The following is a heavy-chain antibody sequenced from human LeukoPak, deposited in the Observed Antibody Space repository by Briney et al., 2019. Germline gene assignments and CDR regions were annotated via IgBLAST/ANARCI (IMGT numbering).Heavy chain of an antibody. CDR2: IWYDGSNK. Sequence: GGSLRLSCAASGFTFSSYGMHWVRQAPGKGLEWVAVIWYDGSNKYYADSVKGRFTISRDNSKNTLYLQMNSLRAEDTAVYYCAGSSLVVAAPNYFDYWGQGTLVTVSS. CDR3: AGSSLVVAAPNYFDY. D-gene: IGHD2-15*01. J-gene: IGHJ4*02. V-gene: IGHV3-33*01. CDR1: GFTFSSYG.